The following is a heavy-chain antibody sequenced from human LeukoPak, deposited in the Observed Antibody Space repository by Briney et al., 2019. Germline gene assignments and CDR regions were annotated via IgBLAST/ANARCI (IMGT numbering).Heavy chain of an antibody. D-gene: IGHD4-17*01. CDR1: GFTFSSYG. J-gene: IGHJ6*02. Sequence: GGSLRPSCAASGFTFSSYGMHWVRQAPGKGLEWVAVIWYDGSNKYYADSVKGRFTISRDNSKNTLYLQMNSLRAEDTAVYYCAREEDYGDYYYGMDVWGQGTTVTVSS. CDR2: IWYDGSNK. V-gene: IGHV3-33*01. CDR3: AREEDYGDYYYGMDV.